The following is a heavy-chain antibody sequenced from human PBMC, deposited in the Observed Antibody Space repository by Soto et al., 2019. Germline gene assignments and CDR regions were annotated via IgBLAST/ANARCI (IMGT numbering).Heavy chain of an antibody. V-gene: IGHV4-30-2*01. CDR2: IYHSGST. CDR1: GGSISSGGYS. Sequence: SETLSLTCAVSGGSISSGGYSWSWIRQPPGKGLEWIGYIYHSGSTYYNPSLKSRVTISVDTSKNQFSLKLSSVTAADTAVYYCATGAPSGWFDPWGQGTLVTVSS. CDR3: ATGAPSGWFDP. D-gene: IGHD3-10*01. J-gene: IGHJ5*02.